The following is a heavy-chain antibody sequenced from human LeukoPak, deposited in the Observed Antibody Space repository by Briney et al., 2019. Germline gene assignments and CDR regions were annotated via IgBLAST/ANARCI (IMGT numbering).Heavy chain of an antibody. Sequence: PSETLSLTCAVYGGSFSGYYWSWIRQPPGKGLERIGEINHSGSTNYNPSLKSRVTISVDTSKNQFSLKLSSVTAADTAVYYCASWDCSSTSCYLGYWGQGTLVTVSS. CDR1: GGSFSGYY. CDR3: ASWDCSSTSCYLGY. J-gene: IGHJ4*02. CDR2: INHSGST. V-gene: IGHV4-34*01. D-gene: IGHD2-2*01.